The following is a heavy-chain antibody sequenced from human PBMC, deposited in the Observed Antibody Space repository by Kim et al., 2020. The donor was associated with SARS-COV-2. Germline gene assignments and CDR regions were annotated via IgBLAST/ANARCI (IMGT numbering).Heavy chain of an antibody. V-gene: IGHV4-4*07. CDR3: ARDLYGSGSYFDY. Sequence: YYPSSKSRVIMSVDTSKVQFSLKLRSVTAADTAVYYCARDLYGSGSYFDYWGQVTLVTVSS. J-gene: IGHJ4*02. D-gene: IGHD3-10*01.